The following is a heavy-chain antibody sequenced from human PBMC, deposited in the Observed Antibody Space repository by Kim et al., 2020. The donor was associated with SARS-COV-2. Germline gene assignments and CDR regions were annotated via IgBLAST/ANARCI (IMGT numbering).Heavy chain of an antibody. J-gene: IGHJ4*02. D-gene: IGHD4-17*01. V-gene: IGHV3-73*01. CDR2: YAT. Sequence: YATAYAASVKGRFNISRDDSKNTAYLQMNSLKTEDTAVYYCTRDGGHFDFWGQGTLVTVSS. CDR3: TRDGGHFDF.